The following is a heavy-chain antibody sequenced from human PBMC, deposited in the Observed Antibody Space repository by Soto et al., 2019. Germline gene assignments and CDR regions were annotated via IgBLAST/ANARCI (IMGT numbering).Heavy chain of an antibody. CDR2: ISGSGGST. J-gene: IGHJ1*01. CDR1: GFTFSSYA. Sequence: GGSLRLSCAASGFTFSSYAMSWVRQAPGKGLEWVSAISGSGGSTYYADSVKGRFTISRDNSKNTLYLQMNSLRAEDTAVYYCAKVGPPRIIPSKEYFQHWGQGTLVTVSS. CDR3: AKVGPPRIIPSKEYFQH. V-gene: IGHV3-23*01.